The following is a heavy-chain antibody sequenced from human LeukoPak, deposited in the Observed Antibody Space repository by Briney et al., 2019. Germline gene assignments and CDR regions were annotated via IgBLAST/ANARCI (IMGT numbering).Heavy chain of an antibody. CDR1: GGSISRSPYY. Sequence: SETLSPTFTVSGGSISRSPYYWGWIRQPPGKGLEWIGNIHYSGSTDYNPPLKSRVTISVDTSKNQFSLKVISVTAADTAVYYCARVLVGYSYVNWFDSWGQGTLVTVSS. V-gene: IGHV4-39*07. J-gene: IGHJ5*01. D-gene: IGHD3-22*01. CDR2: IHYSGST. CDR3: ARVLVGYSYVNWFDS.